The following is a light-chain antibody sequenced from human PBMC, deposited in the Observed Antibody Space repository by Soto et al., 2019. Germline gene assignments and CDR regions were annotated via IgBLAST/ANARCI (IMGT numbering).Light chain of an antibody. CDR1: QSVSSN. V-gene: IGKV3-15*01. CDR3: QQYNNWPRT. Sequence: EIVMTQSPATLSVXXXXXATXSCRAXQSVSSNLAWYQQKPGQAPRLLIYGASTRATGIPARFSGSGSGTEFTLTISSLQSEDFAVYYCQQYNNWPRTXGQGTKVEIK. CDR2: GAS. J-gene: IGKJ1*01.